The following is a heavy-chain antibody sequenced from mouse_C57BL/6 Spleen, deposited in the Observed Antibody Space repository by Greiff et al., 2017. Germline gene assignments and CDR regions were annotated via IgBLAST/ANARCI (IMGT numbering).Heavy chain of an antibody. Sequence: QVQLQQPGAELVKPGASVKLSCKASGYTFTSYWMHWVKQRPGQGLEWIGMIHPNSGSTNYNEKFKSKATLTVDKSSSTAYMQRSSLTSEDSAVYYCARDYYGNDFDYWGQGTTLTVSS. CDR2: IHPNSGST. CDR1: GYTFTSYW. V-gene: IGHV1-64*01. CDR3: ARDYYGNDFDY. J-gene: IGHJ2*01. D-gene: IGHD2-1*01.